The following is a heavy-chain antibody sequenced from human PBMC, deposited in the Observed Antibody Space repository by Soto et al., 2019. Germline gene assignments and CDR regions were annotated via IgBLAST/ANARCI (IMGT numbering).Heavy chain of an antibody. Sequence: ASVKVSCKVSGYTLTELSMHWVRQAPGKGLEWMGGFDPEDGETIYAQKFQGRVTMTEDTSTDPAYMELSSLRSEDTAVYYCATAHGSSWSYPHDAFDIWGQGTMVTVSS. V-gene: IGHV1-24*01. CDR1: GYTLTELS. CDR2: FDPEDGET. CDR3: ATAHGSSWSYPHDAFDI. J-gene: IGHJ3*02. D-gene: IGHD6-13*01.